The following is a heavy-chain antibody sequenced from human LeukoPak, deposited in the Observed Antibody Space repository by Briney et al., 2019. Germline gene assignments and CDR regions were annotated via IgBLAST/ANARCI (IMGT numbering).Heavy chain of an antibody. CDR2: IYYRGST. Sequence: SETLSLTCTVSGGSISSYYWSWIRQPPGKGLEWIGNIYYRGSTYYNPSLKSRVTISVDTSKNQFSLKLSSVTAADTAVYYCARVPGARGRTFDYWGQGTLVTVSS. CDR3: ARVPGARGRTFDY. D-gene: IGHD2-2*01. J-gene: IGHJ4*02. CDR1: GGSISSYY. V-gene: IGHV4-59*04.